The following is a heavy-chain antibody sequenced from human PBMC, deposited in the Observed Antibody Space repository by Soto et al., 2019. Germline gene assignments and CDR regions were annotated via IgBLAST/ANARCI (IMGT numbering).Heavy chain of an antibody. D-gene: IGHD5-12*01. Sequence: QITLKESGPTLVRPTQTLTLTCTFSGFSLSTTGVAVAWIRQPPGEALEWLALIYWDDDKRYNSSLKSRLTITKDTSRDQVVLAMTNMNPMDTATYFCAHSQRGPRDFWGPGILVTVSS. CDR3: AHSQRGPRDF. J-gene: IGHJ4*02. CDR2: IYWDDDK. CDR1: GFSLSTTGVA. V-gene: IGHV2-5*02.